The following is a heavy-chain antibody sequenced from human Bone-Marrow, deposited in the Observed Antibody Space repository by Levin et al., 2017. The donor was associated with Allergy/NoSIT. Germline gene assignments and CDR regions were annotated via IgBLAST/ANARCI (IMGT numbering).Heavy chain of an antibody. V-gene: IGHV3-23*01. CDR1: GFTLSSYV. CDR3: AKPDGPDY. J-gene: IGHJ4*02. Sequence: ETLSLTCAASGFTLSSYVMSWVRQAPGKGLEWVSAVSTSGDSTYYADSVNGRFTISRDNSKNTLYLQMNSLRAEDTAVYYCAKPDGPDYWGQGTLVTVSS. CDR2: VSTSGDST.